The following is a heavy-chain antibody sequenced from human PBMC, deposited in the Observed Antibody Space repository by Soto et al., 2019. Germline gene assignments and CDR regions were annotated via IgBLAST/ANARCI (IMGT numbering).Heavy chain of an antibody. Sequence: EVQLVESGGGLVQPGGSLRLSCAASGFTFSSYSMNWVRQAPGKGLEWVSYISSTSSTNYYADSVKGRFTISRDNAKNSLYLQMNSLRAEDTAVYYCARDNKDLDAFDIWGQGTMVTVSS. CDR2: ISSTSSTN. CDR3: ARDNKDLDAFDI. V-gene: IGHV3-48*01. CDR1: GFTFSSYS. J-gene: IGHJ3*02. D-gene: IGHD2-15*01.